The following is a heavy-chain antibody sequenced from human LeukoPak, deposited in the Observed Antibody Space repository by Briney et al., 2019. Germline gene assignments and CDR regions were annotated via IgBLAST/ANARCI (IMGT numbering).Heavy chain of an antibody. J-gene: IGHJ4*02. CDR2: IYHSGSA. D-gene: IGHD2-2*02. CDR1: GYSITSGYN. Sequence: SETLSLTCTVTGYSITSGYNWAWIRQPPGKVLEWIGSIYHSGSAYYNPSLKSRVTISVDTSKNQFSLKLSSVTAADTAVYYCVRYCSSTTCYTRAVDYWGQGTLVTVSS. V-gene: IGHV4-38-2*02. CDR3: VRYCSSTTCYTRAVDY.